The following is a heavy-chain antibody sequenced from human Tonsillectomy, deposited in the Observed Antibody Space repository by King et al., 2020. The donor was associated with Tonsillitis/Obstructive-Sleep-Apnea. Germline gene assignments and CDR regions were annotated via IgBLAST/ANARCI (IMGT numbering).Heavy chain of an antibody. D-gene: IGHD6-13*01. CDR3: TTEFWGRSSWGGDYYYYYGMDV. CDR1: GFTFTNAW. J-gene: IGHJ6*02. V-gene: IGHV3-15*07. CDR2: IKSKTDDGTT. Sequence: EVQLVESGGGLVKPGGSLRLSCAASGFTFTNAWMNWVRQAPGKGLEWVGRIKSKTDDGTTDYAAPVKGRFTISRDDSKNTLYLQMNSLKTEDTAGYYCTTEFWGRSSWGGDYYYYYGMDVWGQGTTVTVSS.